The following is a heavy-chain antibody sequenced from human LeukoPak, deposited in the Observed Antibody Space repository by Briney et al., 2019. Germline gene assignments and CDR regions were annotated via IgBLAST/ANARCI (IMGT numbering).Heavy chain of an antibody. CDR2: IYPGDSDT. CDR1: GYYFPTFW. V-gene: IGHV5-51*01. J-gene: IGHJ4*02. CDR3: ARGDRGYSYFYDY. D-gene: IGHD5-18*01. Sequence: GESLKISCKASGYYFPTFWIGWVRQMPGKGLEWMGIIYPGDSDTRYSPSFQGQVTISADKSISTAYLQWSSLKASDTAMYYCARGDRGYSYFYDYWGQGTLVTVSS.